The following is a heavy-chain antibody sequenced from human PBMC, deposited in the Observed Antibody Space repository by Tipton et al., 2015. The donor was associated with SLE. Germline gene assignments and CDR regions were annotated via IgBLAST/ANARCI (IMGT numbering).Heavy chain of an antibody. CDR1: GFTFRTYS. Sequence: SLRLSCAASGFTFRTYSMAWVRQSPGKGLEWVSLISGGGGSTPSADSVRGRFTISRDNSKNTLYLQMNSLRAEDAAVYYFAKGVGDLGPFDIWGQGTMVTVSS. CDR2: ISGGGGST. V-gene: IGHV3-23*01. D-gene: IGHD2-21*02. CDR3: AKGVGDLGPFDI. J-gene: IGHJ3*02.